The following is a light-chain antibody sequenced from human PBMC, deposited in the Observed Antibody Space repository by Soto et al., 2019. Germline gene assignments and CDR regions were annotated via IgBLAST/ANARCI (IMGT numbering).Light chain of an antibody. J-gene: IGLJ2*01. CDR2: EVS. Sequence: QSALTQPASVSGSPGQSITISCTGTSSDVGGYNYVSWYQQHPDTAPKLMIYEVSNRPSGVSNRFSGSKSGNTASLTISGLQAEDEADYYCSSYTSISPLYVIFGGGTKLTVL. CDR1: SSDVGGYNY. CDR3: SSYTSISPLYVI. V-gene: IGLV2-14*01.